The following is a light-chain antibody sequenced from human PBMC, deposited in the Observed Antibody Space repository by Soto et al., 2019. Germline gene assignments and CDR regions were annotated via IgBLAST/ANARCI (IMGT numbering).Light chain of an antibody. CDR1: SSDVGSYNR. Sequence: QSALTQPPSVSGSPGQSVTISCTGTSSDVGSYNRVSWYQQPPGTAPKLMIYEVTNRPSGVPDRFSGTKSGNTASLTISGLQAEDEADYYCSSYTIDTTLVFGGGTKLTVL. J-gene: IGLJ2*01. CDR2: EVT. CDR3: SSYTIDTTLV. V-gene: IGLV2-18*02.